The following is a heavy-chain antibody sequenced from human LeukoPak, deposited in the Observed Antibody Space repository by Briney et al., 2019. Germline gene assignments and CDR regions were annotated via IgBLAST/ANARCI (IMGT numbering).Heavy chain of an antibody. D-gene: IGHD5-24*01. CDR3: ASLEMATDY. Sequence: GKSLQISCQGSAYSFTSYWISWVRQMPGKGLEWMGRIDPSDSYTNYSPSFQGRVTISADKSISTAYLQWASLKASDTAMYYCASLEMATDYWGQGTLVTVSS. V-gene: IGHV5-10-1*01. CDR2: IDPSDSYT. CDR1: AYSFTSYW. J-gene: IGHJ4*02.